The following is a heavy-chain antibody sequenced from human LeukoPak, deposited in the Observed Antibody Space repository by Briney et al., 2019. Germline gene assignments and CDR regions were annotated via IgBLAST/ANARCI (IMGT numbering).Heavy chain of an antibody. CDR1: GFTFSSYA. J-gene: IGHJ6*03. Sequence: HPGGSLRLSCAASGFTFSSYAMSWVRQAPGKGLEWVSAISGSGGSTYYADSVKGRFTISRDNSKNTPYLQMNSLRAEDTAVYYCAKAPHYDILTGYYPHYYYYYYMDVWGKGTTVTVSS. CDR3: AKAPHYDILTGYYPHYYYYYYMDV. V-gene: IGHV3-23*01. D-gene: IGHD3-9*01. CDR2: ISGSGGST.